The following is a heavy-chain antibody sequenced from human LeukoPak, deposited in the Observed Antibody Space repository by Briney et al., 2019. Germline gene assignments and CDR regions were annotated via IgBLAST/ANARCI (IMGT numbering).Heavy chain of an antibody. CDR2: ITANGGST. D-gene: IGHD3-3*01. CDR3: AKDHRYYDFWSGYSDAFDI. V-gene: IGHV3-23*01. Sequence: GSLRLSCAASGFTFSTYTMNWVRQAPGKGPEWVSSITANGGSTYHADSVKGRFTISRDNSKNTLYVQMNSLRAEDTAVYYCAKDHRYYDFWSGYSDAFDIWGQGTMVTVSS. CDR1: GFTFSTYT. J-gene: IGHJ3*02.